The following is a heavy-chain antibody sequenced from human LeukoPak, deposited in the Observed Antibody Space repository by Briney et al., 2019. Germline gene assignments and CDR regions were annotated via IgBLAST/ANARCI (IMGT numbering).Heavy chain of an antibody. D-gene: IGHD5-12*01. CDR1: GFTFSSYA. Sequence: GGSLRLSCAASGFTFSSYAMHWVRQAPGKGLEWVAVISYDGSNKYYADSVKGRFTISRDNSKNTLYLQMNSLRAEDTAVYYCAGPSGSGYDSSFDYWGQGTLVTVSS. CDR3: AGPSGSGYDSSFDY. V-gene: IGHV3-30-3*01. CDR2: ISYDGSNK. J-gene: IGHJ4*02.